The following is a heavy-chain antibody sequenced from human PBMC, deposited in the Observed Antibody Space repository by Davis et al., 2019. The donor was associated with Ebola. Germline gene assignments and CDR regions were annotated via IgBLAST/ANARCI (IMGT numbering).Heavy chain of an antibody. V-gene: IGHV4-34*01. Sequence: MPGGSLRLSCAVYGGSSSGYYWSWIRKPPGKGLEWIGEINHSGSTNYNPSLKSRVTISVDTSKNQFSLKLSSVTAADTAVYYCARGLDIVVVPAVRWFDPWGQGTLVTVSS. D-gene: IGHD2-2*03. CDR1: GGSSSGYY. CDR3: ARGLDIVVVPAVRWFDP. CDR2: INHSGST. J-gene: IGHJ5*02.